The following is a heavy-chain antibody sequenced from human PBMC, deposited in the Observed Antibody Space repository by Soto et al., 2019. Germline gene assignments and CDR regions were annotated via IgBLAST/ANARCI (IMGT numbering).Heavy chain of an antibody. D-gene: IGHD3-3*02. CDR1: GYTFTNYW. CDR3: ARDAPVALGVPNSMDV. V-gene: IGHV5-51*01. CDR2: IYPGDSDT. J-gene: IGHJ6*02. Sequence: GESLKISCKGSGYTFTNYWIGWVRQMPGKGLEWMGIIYPGDSDTKYNPSFQGQVTISADKSITTTYLKLDSVTAADTAVYYCARDAPVALGVPNSMDVWGQGTTVTVSS.